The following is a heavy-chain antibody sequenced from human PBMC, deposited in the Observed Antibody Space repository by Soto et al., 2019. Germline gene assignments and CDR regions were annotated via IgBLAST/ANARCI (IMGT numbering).Heavy chain of an antibody. CDR3: ARTYDSSGYYRVCYFDY. J-gene: IGHJ4*02. Sequence: GGSLRLSCAASGFTFSSYGMHWVRQAPGKGLEWVAVIWYDGSNKYYADSVKGRFTISRDNSKNTLYLQMNSLRAEDTAVYYCARTYDSSGYYRVCYFDYWGQGT. CDR1: GFTFSSYG. CDR2: IWYDGSNK. V-gene: IGHV3-33*01. D-gene: IGHD3-22*01.